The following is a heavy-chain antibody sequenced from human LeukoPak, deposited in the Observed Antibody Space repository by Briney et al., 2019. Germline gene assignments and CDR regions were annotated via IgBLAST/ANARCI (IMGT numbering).Heavy chain of an antibody. J-gene: IGHJ5*02. V-gene: IGHV1-69-2*01. CDR2: VDPEDGGT. D-gene: IGHD3-10*01. CDR3: ATETRPMVRGVIITENWFGP. CDR1: GYTFTDYY. Sequence: ASVKVSCKVSGYTFTDYYMHWVQQAPGKGLEWMGLVDPEDGGTIYAEKFQGRVTITADTSTDTAYMELSSLRSEDTAVYYCATETRPMVRGVIITENWFGPWGQGTLVTVSS.